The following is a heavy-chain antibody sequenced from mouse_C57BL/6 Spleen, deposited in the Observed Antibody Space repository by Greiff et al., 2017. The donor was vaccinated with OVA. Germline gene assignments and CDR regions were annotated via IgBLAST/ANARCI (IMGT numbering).Heavy chain of an antibody. D-gene: IGHD2-5*01. CDR2: FYPGSGSI. Sequence: LVESGAELVKPGASVKLSCKASGYTFTEYTIHWVKQRSGQGLEWIGGFYPGSGSIKYNEKFKDKATLTADKYSSTVYMELMRLTSEDSAVYFCARHAYSNYGGFFDYWGQGTTLTVSS. V-gene: IGHV1-62-2*01. J-gene: IGHJ2*01. CDR1: GYTFTEYT. CDR3: ARHAYSNYGGFFDY.